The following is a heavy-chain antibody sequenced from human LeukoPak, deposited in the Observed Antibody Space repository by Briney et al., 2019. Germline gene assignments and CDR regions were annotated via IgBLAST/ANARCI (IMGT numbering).Heavy chain of an antibody. V-gene: IGHV1-24*01. CDR2: FDPEDGET. D-gene: IGHD3-3*01. Sequence: ASVKVSCKVSGYTLTELSMHWVRQAPGKGLEWMGGFDPEDGETIYAQKFQGRVTMTEDTSTDTAYMELSSLRSEDTAVYYCATRFLEWLPPNLPGEDWFDLWGQGTLVTVSS. J-gene: IGHJ5*02. CDR1: GYTLTELS. CDR3: ATRFLEWLPPNLPGEDWFDL.